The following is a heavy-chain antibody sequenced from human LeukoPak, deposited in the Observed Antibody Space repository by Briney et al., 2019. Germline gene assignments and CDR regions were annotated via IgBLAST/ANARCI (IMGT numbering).Heavy chain of an antibody. J-gene: IGHJ6*02. D-gene: IGHD3-9*01. V-gene: IGHV1-18*01. CDR2: ISAYNGNT. Sequence: ASVKVSCKASGYTFTSYGISWVRQAPGKGLEWMGWISAYNGNTNYAQKLQGRVTMTTDTSTSTAYMELRSLRSDDTAVYYCARSELRYFDWLFPTSGMDVWGQGTTVTVSS. CDR3: ARSELRYFDWLFPTSGMDV. CDR1: GYTFTSYG.